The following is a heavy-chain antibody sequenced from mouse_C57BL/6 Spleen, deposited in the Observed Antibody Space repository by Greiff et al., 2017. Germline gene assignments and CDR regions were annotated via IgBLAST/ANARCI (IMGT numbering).Heavy chain of an antibody. Sequence: EVKLMESEGGLVQPGSSMKLSCTASGFTFSDYYMAWVRQVPEKGLEWVANINYDGSSTYYLDSLKSRFIISRDNAKNILYLQMSSLKSEDTATYYCARGHYGSSYTFAYWGQGTLVTVSA. CDR2: INYDGSST. D-gene: IGHD1-1*01. J-gene: IGHJ3*01. CDR3: ARGHYGSSYTFAY. V-gene: IGHV5-16*01. CDR1: GFTFSDYY.